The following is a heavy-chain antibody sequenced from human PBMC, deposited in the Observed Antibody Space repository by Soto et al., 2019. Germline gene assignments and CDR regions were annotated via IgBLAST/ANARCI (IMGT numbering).Heavy chain of an antibody. V-gene: IGHV4-39*01. D-gene: IGHD2-15*01. CDR3: ARHTPAISISDH. Sequence: QLQLQESGPGLVKPSETLSLTCTVSGGSISSSSYYWGWIRQPPGKGLEWIGSIYYSGSTYYNPSLKSRVTISVDTSKHQFSLKLRSVTAADTAVYYCARHTPAISISDHWGQGTLVTVSS. CDR2: IYYSGST. J-gene: IGHJ4*02. CDR1: GGSISSSSYY.